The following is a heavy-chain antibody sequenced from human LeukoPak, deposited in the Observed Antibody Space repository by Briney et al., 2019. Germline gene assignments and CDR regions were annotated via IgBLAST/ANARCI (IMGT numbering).Heavy chain of an antibody. J-gene: IGHJ5*02. Sequence: SETLSLTCSVSGGSIISHYWSWIRQPPGKGLEWIGYIYYSGSTKYNPSLKSRVTISVDTSKNQFSLKLSSVTAADTAVYYCARGGTTVTPGLLWFDPWGQGTLVTVSS. CDR2: IYYSGST. CDR1: GGSIISHY. V-gene: IGHV4-59*11. CDR3: ARGGTTVTPGLLWFDP. D-gene: IGHD4-17*01.